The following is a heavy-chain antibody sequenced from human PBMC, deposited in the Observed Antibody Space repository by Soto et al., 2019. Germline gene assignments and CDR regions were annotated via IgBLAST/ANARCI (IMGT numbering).Heavy chain of an antibody. CDR3: AREARSLNWFDP. V-gene: IGHV3-48*02. Sequence: EVQLVESGGGLVQPGGSLRLSCAASGFTFSSYSMNWVRKAPGKGLEWVSYISSSSSTIYYADSVKGRFTISRDNAKNSLYLQMNSLRDEDTAVYYCAREARSLNWFDPWGQGTLVTVSS. CDR1: GFTFSSYS. J-gene: IGHJ5*02. CDR2: ISSSSSTI. D-gene: IGHD1-26*01.